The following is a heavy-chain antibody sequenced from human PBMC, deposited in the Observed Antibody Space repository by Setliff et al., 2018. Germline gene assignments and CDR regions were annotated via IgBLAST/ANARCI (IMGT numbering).Heavy chain of an antibody. J-gene: IGHJ4*02. V-gene: IGHV1-18*01. CDR3: ARGYYDHVWGSYRGLFDY. CDR1: GYTFNNYE. D-gene: IGHD3-16*02. Sequence: ASVKVSCKASGYTFNNYEISWVRQAPGQGLGWMGWISGYNDNTNYAQKLQGRVTMTTDTSTNTVYMELRSLRSDDTAIYYCARGYYDHVWGSYRGLFDYWGQGTLVTVSS. CDR2: ISGYNDNT.